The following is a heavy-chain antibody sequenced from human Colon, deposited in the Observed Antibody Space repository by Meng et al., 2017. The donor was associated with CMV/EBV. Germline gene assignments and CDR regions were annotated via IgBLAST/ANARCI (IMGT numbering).Heavy chain of an antibody. CDR2: ISSSGGTT. V-gene: IGHV3-23*01. J-gene: IGHJ4*02. CDR3: AKRDTIFWDY. Sequence: WGFGGGWVLPGGSLRLSCAASGFTFSSYAMSWVRQAPGKGLEWVSTISSSGGTTYYSDSLKGRFTISRDNSKNTLYLQMNSLRAEDTAIYYCAKRDTIFWDYWGQGTLVTVSS. CDR1: GFTFSSYA. D-gene: IGHD3-3*01.